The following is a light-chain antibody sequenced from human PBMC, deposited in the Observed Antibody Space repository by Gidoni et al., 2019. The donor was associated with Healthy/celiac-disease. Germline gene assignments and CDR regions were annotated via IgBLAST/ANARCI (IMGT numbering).Light chain of an antibody. Sequence: EIQMTQSPSSLSASVGDRVTITCRASQSISSYLNWYQQKPGKAPKLLIYAASSLQSGVPSRCSGSGSGTDFTLTISSLQPEDFATYYCQQSYSTPRTFGGGTKVEIK. CDR3: QQSYSTPRT. CDR2: AAS. CDR1: QSISSY. J-gene: IGKJ4*01. V-gene: IGKV1-39*01.